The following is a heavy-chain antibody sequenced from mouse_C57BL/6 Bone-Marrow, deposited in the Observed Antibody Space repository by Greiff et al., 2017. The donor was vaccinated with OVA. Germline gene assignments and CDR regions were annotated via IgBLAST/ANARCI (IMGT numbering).Heavy chain of an antibody. CDR1: GYTFTDYE. CDR3: TRKDYGSSTSFDY. J-gene: IGHJ2*01. Sequence: VHLVESGAELVRPGASVTLSCKASGYTFTDYEMHWVKQTPVHGLEWIGAIDPETGCTAYNQKFKGKAILTADKSSSPAYMELRSLTSEDSTVYYCTRKDYGSSTSFDYWGQGTTLTVSS. D-gene: IGHD1-1*01. V-gene: IGHV1-15*01. CDR2: IDPETGCT.